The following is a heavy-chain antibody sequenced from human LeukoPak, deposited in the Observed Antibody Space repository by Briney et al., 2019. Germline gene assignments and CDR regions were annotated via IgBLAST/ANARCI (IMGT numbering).Heavy chain of an antibody. V-gene: IGHV1-8*01. J-gene: IGHJ5*02. CDR2: MNPNSGNT. CDR1: GYTFTSYD. CDR3: ARDERRDGYNNNWFDP. D-gene: IGHD5-24*01. Sequence: GASVKVSCKASGYTFTSYDINWVRQATGQGLEWMGWMNPNSGNTGYAQKFRGRVTMTRNTSISTAYMELSRLRSDDTAVYYCARDERRDGYNNNWFDPWGQGTLVTVSS.